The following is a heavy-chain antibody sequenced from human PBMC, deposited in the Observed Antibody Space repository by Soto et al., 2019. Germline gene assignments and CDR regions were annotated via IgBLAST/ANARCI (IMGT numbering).Heavy chain of an antibody. Sequence: GASVKVSCKASGYAFTTYAITWVRQAPGRGLEWMGWISTYNGETNYAQNLQGRVTMTTDTSTTTAYMELRSLRSDDTAVYYCARQLPGDCFDSWGQGTLVTVSS. D-gene: IGHD1-1*01. V-gene: IGHV1-18*01. CDR3: ARQLPGDCFDS. CDR2: ISTYNGET. CDR1: GYAFTTYA. J-gene: IGHJ5*01.